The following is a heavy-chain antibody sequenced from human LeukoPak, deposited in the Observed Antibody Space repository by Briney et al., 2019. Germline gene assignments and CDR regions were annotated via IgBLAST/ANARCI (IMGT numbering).Heavy chain of an antibody. J-gene: IGHJ4*02. CDR1: GGSISSYY. V-gene: IGHV4-59*01. Sequence: SETLSLTCTVSGGSISSYYWSWVRQPPGKGLEWIGYIYYSGSTNYNPSLKSRVTISVDTSKNQFSLKLSSVTAADTAVYYCARSLWFGDSYDYWGQGTLVTVSS. CDR3: ARSLWFGDSYDY. CDR2: IYYSGST. D-gene: IGHD3-10*01.